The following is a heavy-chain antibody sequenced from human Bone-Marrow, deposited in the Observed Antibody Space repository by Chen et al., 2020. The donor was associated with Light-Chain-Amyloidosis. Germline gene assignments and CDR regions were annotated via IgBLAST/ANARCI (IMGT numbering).Heavy chain of an antibody. CDR1: GFPFNTYA. J-gene: IGHJ4*02. Sequence: LESGGGLIQPGGSLRFSCAASGFPFNTYALSWVRQAPGKGLEWVSAISSGGGSTYYADSVNGRFTISRDNSRNTLYLQMNSLRVEDTAVYYCAKVWYASGTYFENWGQGTLVTVSS. D-gene: IGHD1-26*01. V-gene: IGHV3-23*01. CDR2: ISSGGGST. CDR3: AKVWYASGTYFEN.